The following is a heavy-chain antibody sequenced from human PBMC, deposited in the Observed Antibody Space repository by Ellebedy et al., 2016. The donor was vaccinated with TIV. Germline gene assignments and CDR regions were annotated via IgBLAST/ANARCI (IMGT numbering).Heavy chain of an antibody. J-gene: IGHJ4*02. V-gene: IGHV3-15*01. CDR1: GFTFSSYS. CDR3: TTYRGSPLLTIFGVASSFDY. CDR2: IKSKTDGGTT. Sequence: GESLKISXAASGFTFSSYSMNWVRQAPGKGLEWVGRIKSKTDGGTTDYAAPVKGRFTISRDDSKNTLYLQMNSLKTEDTAVYYCTTYRGSPLLTIFGVASSFDYWGQGTLVTVSS. D-gene: IGHD3-3*01.